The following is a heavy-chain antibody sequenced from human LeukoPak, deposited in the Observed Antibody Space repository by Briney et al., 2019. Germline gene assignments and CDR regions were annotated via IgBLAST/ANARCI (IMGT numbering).Heavy chain of an antibody. J-gene: IGHJ4*02. V-gene: IGHV4-59*08. CDR3: ARQGVDTAMGFDY. D-gene: IGHD5-18*01. CDR2: IYYSGST. Sequence: SETLSLTCTLSGGSISSYYWSWIRQPPGKGLEWIGYIYYSGSTNYNPSLKSRVTISVDTSKNQFSLKLSSVTAADTAVYYCARQGVDTAMGFDYWGQGTLVTVSS. CDR1: GGSISSYY.